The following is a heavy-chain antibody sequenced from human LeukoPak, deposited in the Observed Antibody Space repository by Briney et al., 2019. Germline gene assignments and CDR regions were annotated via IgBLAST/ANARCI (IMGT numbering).Heavy chain of an antibody. Sequence: ASVKVSCKASGGTFSSYAISWVRQAPGQGLEWMGWMNPKSNNRGYAQKFQGRVTITTDASISTVYMELSSLRSDDTAVYYCARDTGITGTRQHYYYYYYMDGWGKGTTVTVSS. CDR2: MNPKSNNR. CDR1: GGTFSSYA. J-gene: IGHJ6*03. V-gene: IGHV1-8*03. D-gene: IGHD1-7*01. CDR3: ARDTGITGTRQHYYYYYYMDG.